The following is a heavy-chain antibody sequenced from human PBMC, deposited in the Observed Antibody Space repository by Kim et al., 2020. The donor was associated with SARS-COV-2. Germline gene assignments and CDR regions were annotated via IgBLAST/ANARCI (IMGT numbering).Heavy chain of an antibody. CDR2: ISYYGSNK. J-gene: IGHJ4*02. CDR1: GFTFSSYG. D-gene: IGHD6-19*01. V-gene: IGHV3-30*03. Sequence: WGSLRLSCAASGFTFSSYGMHWVRQAPGKGLEWVAVISYYGSNKYYADSVKGRFTISRDNSKNTLYLQMNSLRAEDTAVYYCARTQPGIAVAGLFDYWGQGTLVTVSS. CDR3: ARTQPGIAVAGLFDY.